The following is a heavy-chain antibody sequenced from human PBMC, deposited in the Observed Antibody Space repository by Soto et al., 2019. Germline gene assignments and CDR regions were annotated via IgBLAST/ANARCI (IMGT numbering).Heavy chain of an antibody. CDR2: IWYDGSNK. Sequence: GGSLRLSCAASGFTFSSYGMHWVRQAPGKGLEWVAVIWYDGSNKYYTDSVKGRFTISRDNSKNTLYLQMNSLRAEDTAVYYCARLYCSGGSCYSGSRPKYYFDYWGQGTLVTVSS. CDR1: GFTFSSYG. D-gene: IGHD2-15*01. CDR3: ARLYCSGGSCYSGSRPKYYFDY. J-gene: IGHJ4*02. V-gene: IGHV3-33*01.